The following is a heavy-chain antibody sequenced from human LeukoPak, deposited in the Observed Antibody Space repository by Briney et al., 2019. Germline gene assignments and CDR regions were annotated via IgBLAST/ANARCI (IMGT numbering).Heavy chain of an antibody. CDR3: ASLSGSYYFDYGMDV. CDR1: GGSISSYY. Sequence: SETLSLTCTVSGGSISSYYWSWIRQPAGKGLEWIGRIYTSGSTNYNPSLKSRVTMSVDTSKNRFSLKLSSVTAADTAVYYCASLSGSYYFDYGMDVWGQGTTVTVSS. CDR2: IYTSGST. V-gene: IGHV4-4*07. J-gene: IGHJ6*02. D-gene: IGHD3-10*01.